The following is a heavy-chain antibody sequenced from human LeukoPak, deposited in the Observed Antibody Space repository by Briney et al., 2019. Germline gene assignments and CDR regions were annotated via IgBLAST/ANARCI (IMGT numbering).Heavy chain of an antibody. CDR2: IYYSGST. V-gene: IGHV4-59*01. CDR1: GGSISSYY. CDR3: ARGLGGSYHY. J-gene: IGHJ4*02. D-gene: IGHD1-26*01. Sequence: PSETLSLTCTVSGGSISSYYWSWIRQPPGKGLEWIGYIYYSGSTNYNPSLKSRVTISVDTSKNQLSLKLSSVIAADTAVYYCARGLGGSYHYWGQGTLVTVSS.